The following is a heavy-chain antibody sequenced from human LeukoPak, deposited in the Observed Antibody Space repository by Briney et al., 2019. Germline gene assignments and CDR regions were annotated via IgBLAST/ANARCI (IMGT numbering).Heavy chain of an antibody. Sequence: ASVKVSCKASGYTFTGYYMHWVRQAPGQGLEWMGWINPNSGGTNYAQKFQGRVTMTRDTSISTAYKELSRLRSDDTAVYYCARGSYYYDSSGYYFHDYWGQGTLVTVSS. V-gene: IGHV1-2*02. CDR1: GYTFTGYY. CDR3: ARGSYYYDSSGYYFHDY. D-gene: IGHD3-22*01. J-gene: IGHJ4*02. CDR2: INPNSGGT.